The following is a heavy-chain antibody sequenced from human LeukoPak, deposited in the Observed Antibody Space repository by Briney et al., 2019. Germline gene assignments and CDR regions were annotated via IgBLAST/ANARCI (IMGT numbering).Heavy chain of an antibody. Sequence: SETLSLTCTVSGGSISSGGYYWSWIRQYPGKGLEWIGYIYYSGSTYYNPSLKSRVTISVDTSKNQFSLKLSSVTAADTAVYYCTRGDLWFGEFPLFDYWGQGTLVTVSS. J-gene: IGHJ4*02. CDR2: IYYSGST. CDR1: GGSISSGGYY. V-gene: IGHV4-31*03. D-gene: IGHD3-10*01. CDR3: TRGDLWFGEFPLFDY.